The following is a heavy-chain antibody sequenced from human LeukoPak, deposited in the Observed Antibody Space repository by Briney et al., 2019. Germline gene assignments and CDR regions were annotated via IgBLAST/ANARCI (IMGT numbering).Heavy chain of an antibody. Sequence: SETLSLTCTVSTGSITSGRYYWSWIRQPAGKGLEWIGRISSSGSTNYNPSLKSRVTTSLDTSKSQFSLRLSSVTAADTAMYYCARDAGYSSGWYDWFDPWGQGTLVTVSS. CDR1: TGSITSGRYY. V-gene: IGHV4-61*02. D-gene: IGHD6-19*01. J-gene: IGHJ5*02. CDR2: ISSSGST. CDR3: ARDAGYSSGWYDWFDP.